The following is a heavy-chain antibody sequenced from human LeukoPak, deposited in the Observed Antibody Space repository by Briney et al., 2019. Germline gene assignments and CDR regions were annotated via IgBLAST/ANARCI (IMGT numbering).Heavy chain of an antibody. CDR2: ISAYNGNT. Sequence: ASVKVSCKASGYTFTSYGISWVRQAPGQGLEWMGWISAYNGNTNYAQKLQGRVTMTTDTYTSTAYMELRSLRSDDTAVYYCARAFETYYDYVWGSYRYFDYWGQGTLVTVSS. V-gene: IGHV1-18*01. CDR3: ARAFETYYDYVWGSYRYFDY. D-gene: IGHD3-16*02. CDR1: GYTFTSYG. J-gene: IGHJ4*02.